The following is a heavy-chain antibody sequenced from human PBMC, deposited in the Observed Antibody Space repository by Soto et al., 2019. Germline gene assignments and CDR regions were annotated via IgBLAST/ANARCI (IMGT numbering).Heavy chain of an antibody. CDR2: ISGSDAGT. V-gene: IGHV3-23*01. Sequence: EVQLLESGGGLVQPGGSLRLSCEASGFTFSSHAMSWVRQAPGKGLEWVSAISGSDAGTFDADSVRGRFTISRDNSKNPLFLHMTSLRVEDTAIYYCTKDPSTRSRCDFDFWGQGSLVTVSS. J-gene: IGHJ4*02. CDR3: TKDPSTRSRCDFDF. D-gene: IGHD6-13*01. CDR1: GFTFSSHA.